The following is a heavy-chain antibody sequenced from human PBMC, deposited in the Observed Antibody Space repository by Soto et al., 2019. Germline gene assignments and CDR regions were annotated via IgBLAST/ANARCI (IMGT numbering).Heavy chain of an antibody. CDR2: SKGKTDGATI. CDR1: NFTFNTAW. V-gene: IGHV3-15*07. D-gene: IGHD6-6*01. Sequence: EAQLVESGGGLVKPGGSLRLSCVASNFTFNTAWMTWVRQAPGKGLEWVGRSKGKTDGATIDYAAPVQGRFTISRDDSXNTLYLQMDSLKTEDTAMYYCTTDPPEYHYYGRDVWGQGTSVTVSS. J-gene: IGHJ6*02. CDR3: TTDPPEYHYYGRDV.